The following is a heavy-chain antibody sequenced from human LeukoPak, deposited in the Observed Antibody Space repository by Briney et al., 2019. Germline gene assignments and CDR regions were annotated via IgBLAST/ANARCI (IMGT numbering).Heavy chain of an antibody. D-gene: IGHD1-26*01. CDR1: GGSISSSSYY. J-gene: IGHJ5*02. V-gene: IGHV4-39*01. Sequence: SETLSLTCTVSGGSISSSSYYWGWIRQPPGKGLEWIGSIYYSGSTYYNPSLKSRVTISVDTSKNQFSLKLSSVTAADTAVYYCARNVGGPLSSNWFDPWGQGTLVTVSS. CDR3: ARNVGGPLSSNWFDP. CDR2: IYYSGST.